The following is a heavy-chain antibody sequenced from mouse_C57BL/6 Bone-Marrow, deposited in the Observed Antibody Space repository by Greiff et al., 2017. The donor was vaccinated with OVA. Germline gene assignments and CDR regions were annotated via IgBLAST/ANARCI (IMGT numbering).Heavy chain of an antibody. CDR3: ARHKHYYGSTYYFDY. CDR2: ISSGGSYT. D-gene: IGHD1-1*01. Sequence: VQLQESGGDLGKPGGSLKLSCAASGFTFSSYGMSWVRRTPDKRLEGAATISSGGSYTYYPDSVKRRFTISSDNAKNTLYLQMSSLKSEDTAMYYCARHKHYYGSTYYFDYWGQGTTLTVSS. V-gene: IGHV5-6*01. CDR1: GFTFSSYG. J-gene: IGHJ2*01.